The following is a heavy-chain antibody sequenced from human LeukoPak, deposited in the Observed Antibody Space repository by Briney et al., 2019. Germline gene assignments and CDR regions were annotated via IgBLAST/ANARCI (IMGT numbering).Heavy chain of an antibody. J-gene: IGHJ3*02. CDR2: ISYDGSNK. CDR1: GFTFSSYA. V-gene: IGHV3-30*04. Sequence: GGSLRLSCAASGFTFSSYAMHWVRQAPGKRLEWVAVISYDGSNKYYADSVKGRFTISRDNSKNTLYLQMNSLRAEDTAVYYCARDAGSGDAFDIWGQGTMVTVSS. CDR3: ARDAGSGDAFDI. D-gene: IGHD3-10*01.